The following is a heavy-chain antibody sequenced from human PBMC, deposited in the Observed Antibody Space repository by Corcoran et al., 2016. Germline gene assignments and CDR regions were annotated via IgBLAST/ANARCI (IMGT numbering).Heavy chain of an antibody. V-gene: IGHV4-39*07. CDR1: GGSISSSSYY. J-gene: IGHJ4*02. Sequence: QLQLQESGPGLVKPSETLSLTCTVSGGSISSSSYYWGWIRQPPGKGLEWIGSIYYSGSTYYNPSLKSRVTISVDTSKNQFSLKLSAVTAADTAVYYCARRPGYYDSSCYHPFDYWGQGTLVTVSS. CDR2: IYYSGST. D-gene: IGHD3-22*01. CDR3: ARRPGYYDSSCYHPFDY.